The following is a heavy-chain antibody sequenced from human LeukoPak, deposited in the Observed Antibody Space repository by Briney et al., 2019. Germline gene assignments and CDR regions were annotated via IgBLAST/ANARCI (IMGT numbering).Heavy chain of an antibody. CDR1: GYTFTIYY. J-gene: IGHJ4*02. V-gene: IGHV1-46*01. CDR2: INPSGGST. CDR3: ARDSGMVRGTVDY. D-gene: IGHD3-10*01. Sequence: ASVKVSCTSSGYTFTIYYMYWVRQAPGQGLEWMGIINPSGGSTSYAQKFQGRVTMTRDTSTSTVYMELSSLRSEDTAVYYCARDSGMVRGTVDYWGQGTLVTVSS.